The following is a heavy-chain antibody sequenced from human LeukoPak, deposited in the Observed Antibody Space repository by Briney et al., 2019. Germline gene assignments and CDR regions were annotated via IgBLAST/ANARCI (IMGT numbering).Heavy chain of an antibody. Sequence: GGSLRLSCAASGFTFSSYSMNWVRQAPGKGLEWVSSISSSSSYIYYADSVKGRFTISRDNAKNSLYLQMNSLRAEDTAVYYCARDTMIVVDDAFDIWGQGTVVTVSS. V-gene: IGHV3-21*01. CDR3: ARDTMIVVDDAFDI. D-gene: IGHD3-22*01. J-gene: IGHJ3*02. CDR1: GFTFSSYS. CDR2: ISSSSSYI.